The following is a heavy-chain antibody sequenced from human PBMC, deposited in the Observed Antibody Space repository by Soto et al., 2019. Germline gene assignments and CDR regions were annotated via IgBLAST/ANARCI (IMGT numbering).Heavy chain of an antibody. CDR3: AKWDTHGIIPPPVGANYNYYDMDV. J-gene: IGHJ6*02. CDR1: GFMFANYA. CDR2: ITGSGGGT. Sequence: EVQLLESGGGLVQPGGSLRLSCAASGFMFANYAMGWVRQAPGRGLEWVSAITGSGGGTYYADSVKGRVTVSRDNSKNTPYLDMHRLRVEDTAIFFCAKWDTHGIIPPPVGANYNYYDMDVCGQGTTVTVSS. V-gene: IGHV3-23*01. D-gene: IGHD1-26*01.